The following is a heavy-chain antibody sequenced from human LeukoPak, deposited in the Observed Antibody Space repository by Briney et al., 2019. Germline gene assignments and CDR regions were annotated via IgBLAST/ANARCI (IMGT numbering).Heavy chain of an antibody. D-gene: IGHD3-10*01. J-gene: IGHJ6*03. CDR2: IKQDGSEK. V-gene: IGHV3-7*01. CDR3: ARDGYYYGSGSFPRYYMDV. CDR1: GFTFSDYW. Sequence: PGGSLRLSCGGSGFTFSDYWMNWVRQAPGKGLEWVANIKQDGSEKNYVDSVRGRFTISRDNAKNSVYLQINSLRAEDTAVYYCARDGYYYGSGSFPRYYMDVWGKGTTVTVSS.